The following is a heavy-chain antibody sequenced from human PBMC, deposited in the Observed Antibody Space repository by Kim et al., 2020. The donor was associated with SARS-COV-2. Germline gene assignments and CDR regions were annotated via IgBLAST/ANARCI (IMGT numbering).Heavy chain of an antibody. CDR1: GFTFSSFA. CDR2: ISGGGDNT. J-gene: IGHJ4*02. D-gene: IGHD6-13*01. V-gene: IGHV3-23*01. CDR3: DAADY. Sequence: GGSLRLSCAASGFTFSSFAMGWVRQAPGKGLEWVSTISGGGDNTHYADSVKGRFTISRDNSKNTLYLQMNSLRAEDTAVYYCDAADYWGQGTLVTVSS.